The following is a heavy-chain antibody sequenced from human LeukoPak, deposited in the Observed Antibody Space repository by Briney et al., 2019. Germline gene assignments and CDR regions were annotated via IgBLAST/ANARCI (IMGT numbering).Heavy chain of an antibody. Sequence: SETLSLTCAVYGGSFSGYYWSWIRQPTGKGLEWIGEINHSGSTNYNPSLKSRVTISVDTSKNQFSLKLSSVTAADTAVYYCARLVVVTASIDYWGQGTLVTVSS. CDR3: ARLVVVTASIDY. CDR1: GGSFSGYY. D-gene: IGHD2-21*02. V-gene: IGHV4-34*01. J-gene: IGHJ4*02. CDR2: INHSGST.